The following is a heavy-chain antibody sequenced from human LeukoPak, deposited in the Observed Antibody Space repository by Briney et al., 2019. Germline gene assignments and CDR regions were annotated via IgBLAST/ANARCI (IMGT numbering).Heavy chain of an antibody. CDR2: IYTDGSVA. J-gene: IGHJ4*02. CDR1: GFTFSSYW. CDR3: ARDLYRGSDE. V-gene: IGHV3-74*03. Sequence: GGSLRLSCAGSGFTFSSYWMHWVRQAPGKGLVWVSTIYTDGSVAQYADSVKGRFTISRDNAKNTLYLQMNTLRVEDAAVYYCARDLYRGSDEWGQGTLVTVSS. D-gene: IGHD4-23*01.